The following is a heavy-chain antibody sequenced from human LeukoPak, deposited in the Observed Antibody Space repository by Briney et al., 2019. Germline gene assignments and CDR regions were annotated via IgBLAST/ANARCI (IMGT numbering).Heavy chain of an antibody. J-gene: IGHJ4*02. D-gene: IGHD3-10*01. CDR2: IDYSGST. Sequence: PSETLSLTCTVSGGSISSGSYHWAWIRQPPGTGLEWLASIDYSGSTFYNSSLRSRVTMSVDTPKNQFSLSLWSVTAADTAVYYCTRVRRGSQSDYWGQGTLVTVSS. V-gene: IGHV4-39*01. CDR3: TRVRRGSQSDY. CDR1: GGSISSGSYH.